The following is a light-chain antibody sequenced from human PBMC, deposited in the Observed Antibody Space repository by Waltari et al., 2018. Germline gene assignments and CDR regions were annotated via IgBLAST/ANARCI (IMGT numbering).Light chain of an antibody. V-gene: IGKV2-28*01. CDR3: MQSLRALWT. CDR1: QSLLHSNGYNY. CDR2: LGS. J-gene: IGKJ1*01. Sequence: DIVVTQSPLSLPVTPGEPASISCRPSQSLLHSNGYNYLDWYLQKPGQSPQLLIYLGSKRASGVPATFSRSGTGSDFTLKISRVEAEDVGVQYCMQSLRALWTFGQGTKVEIK.